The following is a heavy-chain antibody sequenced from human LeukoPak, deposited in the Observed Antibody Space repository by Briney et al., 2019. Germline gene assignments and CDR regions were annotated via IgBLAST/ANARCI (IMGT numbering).Heavy chain of an antibody. CDR2: IYYSGST. J-gene: IGHJ4*02. CDR1: GGSISSYY. CDR3: ARDVDSSGSYIDY. Sequence: SETLSLTCTVSGGSISSYYWSWIRQPPGKGLEWIGYIYYSGSTNYNPSLKSRVTISVDTSKNQFSLKLSSVTAADTAVYYCARDVDSSGSYIDYWGQGTLVTVSS. D-gene: IGHD3-22*01. V-gene: IGHV4-59*01.